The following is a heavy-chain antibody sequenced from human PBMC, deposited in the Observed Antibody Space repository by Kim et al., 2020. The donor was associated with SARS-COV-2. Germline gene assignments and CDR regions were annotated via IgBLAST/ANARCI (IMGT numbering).Heavy chain of an antibody. CDR2: GTS. V-gene: IGHV7-4-1*02. Sequence: GTSTYAQGFTGRFAFSSDTSVSTSYVQINSLKPEDTAVYYCARSSINRADYWGQGTLVTVSS. J-gene: IGHJ4*02. CDR3: ARSSINRADY. D-gene: IGHD5-12*01.